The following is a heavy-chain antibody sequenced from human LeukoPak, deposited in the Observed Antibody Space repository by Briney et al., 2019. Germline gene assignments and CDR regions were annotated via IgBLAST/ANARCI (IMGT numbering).Heavy chain of an antibody. CDR1: GGTFNSYA. CDR3: ARDPSVTMIVDDAFDI. CDR2: ITAIFRTT. D-gene: IGHD3-22*01. J-gene: IGHJ3*02. Sequence: ASVKVSCKTSGGTFNSYAISWVRQAPGQGLEWMGGITAIFRTTNYAQKFQGRVTITADESMSTVYMELSSLRSEDTAVYYCARDPSVTMIVDDAFDIWGQGTMVTVSS. V-gene: IGHV1-69*13.